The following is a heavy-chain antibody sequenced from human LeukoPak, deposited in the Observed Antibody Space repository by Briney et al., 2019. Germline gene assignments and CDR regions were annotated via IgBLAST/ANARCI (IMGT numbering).Heavy chain of an antibody. J-gene: IGHJ6*03. CDR3: ARVSPYYMDV. Sequence: SETLSLSCAIYGGSLSTCYWSWIRQPPGKGLEWIGEINRSGTTNYSPSLKSRVTISVETSKNLFSLKLNSVTAADAAMYYCARVSPYYMDVWGKGTTVTVSS. CDR1: GGSLSTCY. V-gene: IGHV4-34*01. CDR2: INRSGTT.